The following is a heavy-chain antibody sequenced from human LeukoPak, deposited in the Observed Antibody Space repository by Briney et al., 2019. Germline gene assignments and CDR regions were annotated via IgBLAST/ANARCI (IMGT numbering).Heavy chain of an antibody. CDR1: GYSFIDFY. Sequence: GSVKVSCKASGYSFIDFYIHFVRQAPGQGLEWMGWMNPNSGNTGYAQKFQGRVTITRNTSISTAYMELSSLRSEDTAVYYCARVVAARNYYYYYMDVWGKGTTVTVSS. V-gene: IGHV1-8*03. D-gene: IGHD6-6*01. CDR2: MNPNSGNT. J-gene: IGHJ6*03. CDR3: ARVVAARNYYYYYMDV.